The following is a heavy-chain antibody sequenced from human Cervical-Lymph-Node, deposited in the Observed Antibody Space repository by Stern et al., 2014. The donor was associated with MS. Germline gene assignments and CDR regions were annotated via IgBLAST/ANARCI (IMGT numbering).Heavy chain of an antibody. Sequence: EVQLVQSGGGLVKPGGSLRLSCAASGFTFSSYNMNWVRQAPGEGLEWVSSISSSSSYIYYADSVKGRFTISRDNAKNSLYLQMNSLRAEDTAVYYCARDRLPGCGSDAFDIWGQGTMVTVSS. CDR1: GFTFSSYN. V-gene: IGHV3-21*01. D-gene: IGHD2-21*01. CDR2: ISSSSSYI. CDR3: ARDRLPGCGSDAFDI. J-gene: IGHJ3*02.